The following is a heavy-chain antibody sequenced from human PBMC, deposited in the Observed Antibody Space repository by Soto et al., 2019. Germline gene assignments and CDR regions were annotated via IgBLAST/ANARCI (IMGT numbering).Heavy chain of an antibody. Sequence: GGSLRLSCAASGFTFSSYGMHWVRQAPGKGLEWVAVISYDGSNKYYADSVKGRFTISRDNSKNTLYLQMNSLRAEDTAVYYCAKDLRPLGDYYYYGMDVWGQGTTVTVSS. J-gene: IGHJ6*02. D-gene: IGHD6-6*01. V-gene: IGHV3-30*18. CDR2: ISYDGSNK. CDR3: AKDLRPLGDYYYYGMDV. CDR1: GFTFSSYG.